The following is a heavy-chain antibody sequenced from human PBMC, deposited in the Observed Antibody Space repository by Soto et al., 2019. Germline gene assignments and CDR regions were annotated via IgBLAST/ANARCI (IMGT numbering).Heavy chain of an antibody. D-gene: IGHD6-19*01. Sequence: GVSLRLSCAASGFTFSSYGMHWVRQAPGKGLEWVAVIWYDGSNKYYADSVKGRFTISRDNSKNTLYLQMNSLRAEDTAVYYCAIGSDMRGYDYWGQGTLVTVSS. CDR2: IWYDGSNK. J-gene: IGHJ4*02. CDR1: GFTFSSYG. CDR3: AIGSDMRGYDY. V-gene: IGHV3-33*01.